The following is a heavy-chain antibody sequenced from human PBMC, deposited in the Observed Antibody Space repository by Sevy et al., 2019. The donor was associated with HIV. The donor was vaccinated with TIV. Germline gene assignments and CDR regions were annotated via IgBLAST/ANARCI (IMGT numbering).Heavy chain of an antibody. CDR1: GYTFTGHY. Sequence: ASVKVSCKASGYTFTGHYMHWVRQAPGQGLEWMGWINPNSGSTDYAQKFQGRVTLTRDTSISTAYLELSRLTSDDTAVYYCARVFPYCSGGSCYSPNGAFDIWGQGTMVTVSS. D-gene: IGHD2-15*01. CDR3: ARVFPYCSGGSCYSPNGAFDI. CDR2: INPNSGST. J-gene: IGHJ3*02. V-gene: IGHV1-2*02.